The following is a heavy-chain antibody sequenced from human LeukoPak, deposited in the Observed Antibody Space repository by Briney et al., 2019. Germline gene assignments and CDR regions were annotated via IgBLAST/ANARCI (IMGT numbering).Heavy chain of an antibody. CDR1: GGSISSSNW. D-gene: IGHD3-10*01. CDR3: ARGAIDYYGSGSYYAYYYYGMDV. Sequence: SGTLSLTCAVSGGSISSSNWWSWVRQPPEKGLEWIGAIYHSGSTNYNPSLKSRVTISVEKSKNQFSLKLSSVTAADTAVYYCARGAIDYYGSGSYYAYYYYGMDVWGKGTTGTVSS. J-gene: IGHJ6*04. CDR2: IYHSGST. V-gene: IGHV4-4*02.